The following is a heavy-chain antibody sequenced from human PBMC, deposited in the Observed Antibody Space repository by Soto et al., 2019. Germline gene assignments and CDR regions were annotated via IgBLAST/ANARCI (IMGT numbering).Heavy chain of an antibody. Sequence: EVQLVESGGGLVKPGGSLRLSCAASGFTFSSYSMNWVRQAPGKGLEWVSSISSSSSYIYYADSVKGRFTSSRDNAKNSLYLQINSRRAEDTAVYYCARNRLDSVIDVWGQGTTVTGSS. J-gene: IGHJ6*02. CDR1: GFTFSSYS. D-gene: IGHD3-10*01. CDR2: ISSSSSYI. V-gene: IGHV3-21*01. CDR3: ARNRLDSVIDV.